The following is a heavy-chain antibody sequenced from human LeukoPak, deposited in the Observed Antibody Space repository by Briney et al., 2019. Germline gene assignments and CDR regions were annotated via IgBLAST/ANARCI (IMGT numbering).Heavy chain of an antibody. D-gene: IGHD1-14*01. Sequence: QPGGSLRLSCAASGFTFSSYAMHWVRQAPGKGLEWVAVISYDGSNKYYADSVKGRFTISRDNSKNTLYLQMNSLRVEDTAMYYCAGGEPYVYWGQGTLVTVSP. CDR3: AGGEPYVY. J-gene: IGHJ4*02. V-gene: IGHV3-30*04. CDR2: ISYDGSNK. CDR1: GFTFSSYA.